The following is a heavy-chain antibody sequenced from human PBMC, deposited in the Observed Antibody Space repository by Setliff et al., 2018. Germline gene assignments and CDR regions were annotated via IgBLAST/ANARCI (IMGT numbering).Heavy chain of an antibody. V-gene: IGHV1-18*01. CDR2: ISPYSGKT. Sequence: AASVKVSCKTSGYNFITLGINWVRQAPGQGLEWVGWISPYSGKTDYAQKFQDRVIMTIDSATTTAYMELKTLRSDDTAVYYCARGRGPDIVVTIPGDYWGQGTQVTVSS. CDR3: ARGRGPDIVVTIPGDY. CDR1: GYNFITLG. J-gene: IGHJ4*02. D-gene: IGHD2-15*01.